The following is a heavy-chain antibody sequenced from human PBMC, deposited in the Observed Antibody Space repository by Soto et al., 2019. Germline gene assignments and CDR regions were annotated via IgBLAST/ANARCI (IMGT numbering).Heavy chain of an antibody. CDR3: ARDAAVGLFDY. V-gene: IGHV1-3*01. CDR1: GYSFSSYS. Sequence: AASVKVSCKASGYSFSSYSINWVRQAPGQRPEWMGWIIAGNGNTRYSQNFQGRVTFTSDPSATTVYMDLSSLGSEDTALYYCARDAAVGLFDYRAQRTPVTVSS. CDR2: IIAGNGNT. J-gene: IGHJ4*02. D-gene: IGHD1-26*01.